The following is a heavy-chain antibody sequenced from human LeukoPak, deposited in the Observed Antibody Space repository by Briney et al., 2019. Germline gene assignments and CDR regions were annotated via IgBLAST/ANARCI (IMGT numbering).Heavy chain of an antibody. Sequence: GGSLRLSCAASGFNFNTYTMNWVRQAPGKGLEWVSSISSDSSYIYYADAVHGRFTVSRDNAKYSLYLLMNSLRAEDTAVYYCVRGSYGAYDYWGQGSLVTVSS. CDR1: GFNFNTYT. J-gene: IGHJ4*02. D-gene: IGHD4-17*01. CDR3: VRGSYGAYDY. V-gene: IGHV3-21*01. CDR2: ISSDSSYI.